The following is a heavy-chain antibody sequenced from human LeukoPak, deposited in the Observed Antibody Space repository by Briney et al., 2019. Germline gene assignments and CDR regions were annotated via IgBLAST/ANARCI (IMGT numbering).Heavy chain of an antibody. Sequence: SETLSLTCTVSGGSISSSSYYWGWIRQPPGRGLEWIGSIYYSGSTYYNASLKSRVTISVDTSTNQSSLKLSSVTAADTTVYFCARKTGSFDAFDIWGQGTMVTVSS. CDR1: GGSISSSSYY. J-gene: IGHJ3*02. V-gene: IGHV4-39*01. CDR3: ARKTGSFDAFDI. D-gene: IGHD3-10*01. CDR2: IYYSGST.